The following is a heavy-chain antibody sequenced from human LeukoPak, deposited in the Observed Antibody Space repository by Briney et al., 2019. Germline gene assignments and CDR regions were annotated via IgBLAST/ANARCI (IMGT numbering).Heavy chain of an antibody. CDR1: GFTFSSNG. V-gene: IGHV3-33*01. CDR2: IWYDGSNK. D-gene: IGHD3-9*01. Sequence: GGSLRLSCAASGFTFSSNGMHWVRQAPGKGLEWVAVIWYDGSNKYYADSVKGRFTISRDNSKNTLYLQMDSLRAEDTAVYYCARGDDILTGYSRTIDYWGQGTLVTVSS. J-gene: IGHJ4*02. CDR3: ARGDDILTGYSRTIDY.